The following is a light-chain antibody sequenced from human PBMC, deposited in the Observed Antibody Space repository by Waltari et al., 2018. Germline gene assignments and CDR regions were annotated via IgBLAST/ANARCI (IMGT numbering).Light chain of an antibody. CDR2: STF. CDR1: SGSVSTSHY. Sequence: QTVVTQEPSFSVSPGGTVTLTCGLSSGSVSTSHYPSWSQQTPGQAPRTLIYSTFTRSSGVPYRFSGSIVGNKAALTSTGAQADDESEFYCALYLGSGIWVFGGGTRLTVL. V-gene: IGLV8-61*01. CDR3: ALYLGSGIWV. J-gene: IGLJ3*02.